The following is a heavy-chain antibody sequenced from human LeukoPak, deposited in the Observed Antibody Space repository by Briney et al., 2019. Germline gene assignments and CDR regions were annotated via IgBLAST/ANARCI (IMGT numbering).Heavy chain of an antibody. J-gene: IGHJ4*02. D-gene: IGHD5-24*01. CDR3: ARGSVEMATIGDY. CDR1: GGSISSSSYY. CDR2: IYYSGST. Sequence: PSETLSLTCTVSGGSISSSSYYWGWIRQPPGKGLEWIGSIYYSGSTYYNPSLKSRVTISVDTSKNQFSLKLSSVTAADTAVYYCARGSVEMATIGDYWGQGTLVTVSS. V-gene: IGHV4-39*01.